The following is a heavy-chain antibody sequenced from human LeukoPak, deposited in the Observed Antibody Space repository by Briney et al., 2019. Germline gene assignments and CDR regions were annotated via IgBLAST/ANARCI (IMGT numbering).Heavy chain of an antibody. J-gene: IGHJ5*02. D-gene: IGHD3-3*01. CDR1: GGSISSGGYY. Sequence: SETLSLTCTVSGGSISSGGYYWSWIRQHPGKGLEWIGYIYYSGSTYYNPSLKSRVTISVDTSKNQFSLELSSVTAADTAVYYCARGETARWSLEWLFKYNWFDPWGQGTLVTVSS. CDR3: ARGETARWSLEWLFKYNWFDP. CDR2: IYYSGST. V-gene: IGHV4-31*03.